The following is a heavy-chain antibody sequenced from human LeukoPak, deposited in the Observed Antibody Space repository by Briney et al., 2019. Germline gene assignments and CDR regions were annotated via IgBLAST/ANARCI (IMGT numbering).Heavy chain of an antibody. J-gene: IGHJ4*02. Sequence: GGSLSLSCAASGFTFSSYSMDWVRQAPGKGLEWVANINQDGSEKYYVDSVKGRFTISRDNAKNSLFVQMNSLRAEDTAVYYCARDMAYGDSSDYWGQGTLVTVSS. CDR3: ARDMAYGDSSDY. CDR2: INQDGSEK. D-gene: IGHD4-17*01. V-gene: IGHV3-7*01. CDR1: GFTFSSYS.